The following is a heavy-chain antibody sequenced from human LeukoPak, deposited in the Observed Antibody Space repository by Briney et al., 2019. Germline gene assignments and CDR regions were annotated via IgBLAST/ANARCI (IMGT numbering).Heavy chain of an antibody. D-gene: IGHD6-13*01. CDR3: ARAGWSSSWYGVFQH. J-gene: IGHJ1*01. Sequence: PSQTLSLTCTVSGGSISSGGYYWSWIRQPPGKGLEWIGYIYHSGSTYYNPSLKSRVTISVDRSKNQFSLKLSSVTAADTAVYYCARAGWSSSWYGVFQHWGQGTLVTVSS. CDR1: GGSISSGGYY. V-gene: IGHV4-30-2*01. CDR2: IYHSGST.